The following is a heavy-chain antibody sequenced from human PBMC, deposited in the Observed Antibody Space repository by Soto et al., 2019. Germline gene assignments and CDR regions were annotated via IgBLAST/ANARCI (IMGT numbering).Heavy chain of an antibody. CDR3: ARGGGNHAFDI. V-gene: IGHV3-30-3*01. Sequence: QVQLVESGGGVVQPGRSLRLSCAASGFTFSSYAMHWVRQAPGKGLEWVAVISYDGSNKYYADSVKGRFTISRDNSKNTLYLQMNSLRAEDTAVYYCARGGGNHAFDIWGQGTMVTVSS. J-gene: IGHJ3*02. CDR2: ISYDGSNK. D-gene: IGHD3-16*01. CDR1: GFTFSSYA.